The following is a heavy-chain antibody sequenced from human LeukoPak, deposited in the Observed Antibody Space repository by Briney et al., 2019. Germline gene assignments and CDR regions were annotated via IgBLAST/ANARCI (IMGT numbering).Heavy chain of an antibody. J-gene: IGHJ6*02. CDR1: GFTFSSYG. Sequence: PGGSLRLSYAASGFTFSSYGMHWVRQGPGKGLEWVTFIWYDGTDKNYADSVKGRFTISRDNSKNTLYLQMNSLRAEDTAVYYCARSGSTYYYGMDVWGQGTTVTVSS. CDR3: ARSGSTYYYGMDV. V-gene: IGHV3-33*01. D-gene: IGHD3-10*01. CDR2: IWYDGTDK.